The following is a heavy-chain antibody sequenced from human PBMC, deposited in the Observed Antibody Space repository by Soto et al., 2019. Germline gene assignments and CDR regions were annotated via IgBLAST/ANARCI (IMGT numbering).Heavy chain of an antibody. V-gene: IGHV1-18*01. J-gene: IGHJ4*02. D-gene: IGHD1-26*01. CDR2: ISGYNGDT. Sequence: QVQLVQSGGEVKAPGASVKVSCRSSGYTFSSYGVSWVRQAPGQGLEWMGWISGYNGDTSYAEKFQGRVTMTTDTSTGTTYMDLRSVTSDDTAVYYCTREVGAWFDYWGQGTLVTFSS. CDR1: GYTFSSYG. CDR3: TREVGAWFDY.